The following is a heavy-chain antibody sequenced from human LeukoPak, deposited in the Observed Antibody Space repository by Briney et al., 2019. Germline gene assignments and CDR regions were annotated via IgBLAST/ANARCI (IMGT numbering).Heavy chain of an antibody. Sequence: GGSLRLSCAASGFTFHNYALHWVRQAPGKGLEWVAVVSYDGSYKDYADSVKGRFTISRDNSKNTLYLQMNSLRAEDTAVYYCARLRDGSYYDYWGQGTLVTVSS. CDR1: GFTFHNYA. CDR2: VSYDGSYK. CDR3: ARLRDGSYYDY. J-gene: IGHJ4*02. D-gene: IGHD5-24*01. V-gene: IGHV3-30*14.